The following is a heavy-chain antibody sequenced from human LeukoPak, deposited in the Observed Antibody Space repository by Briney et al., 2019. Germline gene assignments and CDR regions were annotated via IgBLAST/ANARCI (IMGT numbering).Heavy chain of an antibody. CDR3: TKGYYEPFDS. CDR1: GASVNSYY. CDR2: ISDSGRT. V-gene: IGHV4-59*02. D-gene: IGHD3-22*01. J-gene: IGHJ4*02. Sequence: SETLSLTCTVSGASVNSYYWDWIRQPPGEGLEWIGCISDSGRTYYNPSLKSRVTISLGTSNNQFSLRLTSVTAADSAMYYCTKGYYEPFDSWGQGTLVTVSS.